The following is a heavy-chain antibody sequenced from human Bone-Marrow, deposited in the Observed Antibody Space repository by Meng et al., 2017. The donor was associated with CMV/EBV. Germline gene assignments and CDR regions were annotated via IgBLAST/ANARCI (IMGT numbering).Heavy chain of an antibody. CDR1: GLTFSTYI. CDR3: ARDFKWDSPATVDL. J-gene: IGHJ2*01. D-gene: IGHD4-17*01. CDR2: ISSGSSYI. Sequence: GESLKISCAASGLTFSTYIMNWVRQAPGKGLEWVSSISSGSSYIYYADSVKGRFTISRDNAKNALYLQMNSLRAEDKAVYYCARDFKWDSPATVDLWGRGTLVTVSS. V-gene: IGHV3-21*01.